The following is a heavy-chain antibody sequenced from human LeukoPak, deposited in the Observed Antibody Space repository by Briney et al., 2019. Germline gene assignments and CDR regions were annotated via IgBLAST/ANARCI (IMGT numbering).Heavy chain of an antibody. J-gene: IGHJ4*02. Sequence: GGSLRLSFAASGSTFSSYAMSWVRQAPGKGLEWVSAISGSGGSTYYADSVKGRFTISRDNSKNTLYLQMNSLRAEDTAVYYCAKDRNYYGSGSSDYWGQGTLVTVSS. V-gene: IGHV3-23*01. CDR3: AKDRNYYGSGSSDY. D-gene: IGHD3-10*01. CDR2: ISGSGGST. CDR1: GSTFSSYA.